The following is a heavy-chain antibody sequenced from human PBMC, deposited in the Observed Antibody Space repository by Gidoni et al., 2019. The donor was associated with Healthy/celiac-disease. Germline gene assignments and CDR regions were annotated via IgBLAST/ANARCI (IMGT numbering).Heavy chain of an antibody. Sequence: QVQLQESGPGLVKPSETLSLTCTVSGYSISSGYYWGWLRQLPGKGLEWIGSIYHSGSTYYNPSLKSRVTISVDTSKNQFSLKLSSVTAAETAVYYCASLATVRVDYWGQGTLVTVSS. V-gene: IGHV4-38-2*02. CDR1: GYSISSGYY. CDR3: ASLATVRVDY. J-gene: IGHJ4*02. CDR2: IYHSGST.